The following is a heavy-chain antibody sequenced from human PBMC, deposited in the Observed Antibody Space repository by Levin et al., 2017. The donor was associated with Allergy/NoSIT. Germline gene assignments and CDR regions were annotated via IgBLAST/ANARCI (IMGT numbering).Heavy chain of an antibody. V-gene: IGHV3-23*01. Sequence: GGSLRLSCAASGFTFSTYAMIWVRQAPGKGLEWVSGITKSGDTTYYADSVKGRFTVSRDNSKNTLFLQMDSLRGDDTAVYYCAKDERVLAGGLGWGQGTLVTVSS. D-gene: IGHD1-1*01. CDR3: AKDERVLAGGLG. CDR1: GFTFSTYA. J-gene: IGHJ4*02. CDR2: ITKSGDTT.